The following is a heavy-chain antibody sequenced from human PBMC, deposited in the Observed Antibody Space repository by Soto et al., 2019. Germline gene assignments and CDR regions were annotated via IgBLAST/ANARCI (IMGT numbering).Heavy chain of an antibody. D-gene: IGHD5-12*01. CDR2: TIPILDVA. V-gene: IGHV1-69*04. CDR3: ARDSPIGSTYSGYDAIDS. J-gene: IGHJ4*02. CDR1: GGTFSTST. Sequence: SVKVSCKASGGTFSTSTFTWVRQAPGQGLEWMGRTIPILDVADYAQDFQGRVTITADKSTSTAYMELTSLTSKDTAVYYCARDSPIGSTYSGYDAIDSSGQGTLVTVSS.